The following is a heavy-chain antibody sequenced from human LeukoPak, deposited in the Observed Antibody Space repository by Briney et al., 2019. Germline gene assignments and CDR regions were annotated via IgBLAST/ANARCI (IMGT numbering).Heavy chain of an antibody. J-gene: IGHJ4*02. D-gene: IGHD3-22*01. CDR3: AGLPAYYYDTSGFYFDY. CDR1: GFTFSSYE. CDR2: ISSSGSTI. V-gene: IGHV3-48*03. Sequence: GGSLRLSCAASGFTFSSYEMNWVRQAPGKGLEWVSYISSSGSTIYYADSVKGRFTISRDNAKNSLYLQMNSLRAEDTAVYYCAGLPAYYYDTSGFYFDYWGQGTLVTVSS.